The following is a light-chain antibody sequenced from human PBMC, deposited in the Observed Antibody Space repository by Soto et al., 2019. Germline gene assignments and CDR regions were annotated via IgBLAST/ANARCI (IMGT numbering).Light chain of an antibody. CDR2: EGN. CDR3: CSYAGSSPLYG. CDR1: SSHIGSSNL. J-gene: IGLJ1*01. Sequence: QSALTQPASVSGSPGQSITISCTASSSHIGSSNLVSWYQHHSGKAPKLIIYEGNKRPSGVSNRFSGSKSGKTASLTISGLQAEDEGTYYCCSYAGSSPLYGFGTGTKVTVL. V-gene: IGLV2-23*01.